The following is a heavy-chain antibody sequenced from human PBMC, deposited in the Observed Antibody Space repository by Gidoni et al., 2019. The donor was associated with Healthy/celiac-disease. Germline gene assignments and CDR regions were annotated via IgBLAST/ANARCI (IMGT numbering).Heavy chain of an antibody. Sequence: QLQLQESGSGLVKPSQTLSLTCAVSGGSISSGGYSWSWIRQPPGKGLEWIGYIYHRGSTYYNPSLKSRVTISVDRSKNQFSLKLSSVTAADTAVYYCARAGDWQQLAFGYWGQGTLVTVSS. D-gene: IGHD6-13*01. V-gene: IGHV4-30-2*01. CDR2: IYHRGST. CDR1: GGSISSGGYS. J-gene: IGHJ4*02. CDR3: ARAGDWQQLAFGY.